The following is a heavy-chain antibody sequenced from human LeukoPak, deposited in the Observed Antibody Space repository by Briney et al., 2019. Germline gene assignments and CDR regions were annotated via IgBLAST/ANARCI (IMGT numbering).Heavy chain of an antibody. V-gene: IGHV4-39*01. J-gene: IGHJ4*02. CDR1: GGSISSSSYY. CDR3: ARQADDILTGYY. CDR2: IYYSGST. D-gene: IGHD3-9*01. Sequence: PSETLSLTCTVSGGSISSSSYYWGWIRQPPGKGLEWIGSIYYSGSTYYNPSLKSRVTISVDTSKNQFSLKLSSVTAADTAVYYCARQADDILTGYYWCQGTLVTVSS.